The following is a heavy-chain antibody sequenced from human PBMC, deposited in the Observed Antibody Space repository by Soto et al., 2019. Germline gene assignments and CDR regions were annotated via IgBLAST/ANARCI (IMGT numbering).Heavy chain of an antibody. Sequence: ASVKVSCKASGYTFTGYYMHWLRQAPGQGLEWMGWINPNSGGTNYAQKFQGRVTMTRDTSISTAYMELSRLRSDDTAVYYCARGNLWFGDSLDYWGQGTLVTVSS. CDR3: ARGNLWFGDSLDY. J-gene: IGHJ4*02. D-gene: IGHD3-10*01. V-gene: IGHV1-2*02. CDR2: INPNSGGT. CDR1: GYTFTGYY.